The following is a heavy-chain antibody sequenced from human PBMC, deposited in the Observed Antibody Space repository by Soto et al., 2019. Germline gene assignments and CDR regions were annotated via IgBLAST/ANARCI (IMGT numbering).Heavy chain of an antibody. CDR1: GGTFSSYA. V-gene: IGHV1-69*13. Sequence: GASVKVSCKASGGTFSSYAISWVRQAPGQGLEWMGGIIPIFGTANYAQKFQGRVTITADESTSTAYMELSSLRSEDTAVYYCARHYAGATTLTGDAFDIWGQGTMVTV. CDR2: IIPIFGTA. D-gene: IGHD1-26*01. J-gene: IGHJ3*02. CDR3: ARHYAGATTLTGDAFDI.